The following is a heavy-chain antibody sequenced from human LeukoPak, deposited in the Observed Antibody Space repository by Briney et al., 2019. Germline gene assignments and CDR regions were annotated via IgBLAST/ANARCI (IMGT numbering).Heavy chain of an antibody. CDR1: GFTFSSYG. CDR3: EAPGGYFDY. J-gene: IGHJ4*02. D-gene: IGHD3-10*01. V-gene: IGHV3-30*03. CDR2: ISYDGSNK. Sequence: GGSLRLSCAASGFTFSSYGMHWVRQAPGKGLEWVAVISYDGSNKYYAGSVKGRFTISRDNSKNTLYLQMNSLRAEDTVVYYCEAPGGYFDYWARGTRVTVSS.